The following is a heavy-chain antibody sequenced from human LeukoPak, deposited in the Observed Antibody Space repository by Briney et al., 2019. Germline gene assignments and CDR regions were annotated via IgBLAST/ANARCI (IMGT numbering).Heavy chain of an antibody. Sequence: GGSLRLSCAASGFTFINHWMHWVRQAPEKGLVWFSRINSDGRSTSYAGSVKGRFTISRDNAKNTLYLQMDSLRAEDTAVYYCVRGYFYDSSGYRTRGLDVWGQGPRSPSP. CDR2: INSDGRST. CDR1: GFTFINHW. V-gene: IGHV3-74*01. D-gene: IGHD3-22*01. CDR3: VRGYFYDSSGYRTRGLDV. J-gene: IGHJ6*02.